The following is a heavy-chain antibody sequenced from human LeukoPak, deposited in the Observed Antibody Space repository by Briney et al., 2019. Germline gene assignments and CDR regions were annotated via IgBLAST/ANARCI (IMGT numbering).Heavy chain of an antibody. CDR2: IYTSGST. V-gene: IGHV4-4*07. CDR3: ARGPPILITMVRGVTPNWFDP. D-gene: IGHD3-10*01. Sequence: PSETLSLTCTVSGGSISSYYWSWIRQPAGKGLEWIGRIYTSGSTNYNPSLKSRVTMSVDTSKNQFSLKLSSVTAADTAVYYCARGPPILITMVRGVTPNWFDPWGQGTLVTVSS. CDR1: GGSISSYY. J-gene: IGHJ5*02.